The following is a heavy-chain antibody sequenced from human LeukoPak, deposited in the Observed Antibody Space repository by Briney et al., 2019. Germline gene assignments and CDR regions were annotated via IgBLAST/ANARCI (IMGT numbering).Heavy chain of an antibody. CDR2: INPNSGGT. CDR1: GYTFTGYY. CDR3: ERDLPEPHFCSGIFYF. V-gene: IGHV1-2*02. Sequence: ASVKVSCKASGYTFTGYYMHWVRQAPGQGLEWMGWINPNSGGTNYAQKFQGRVTMTRDTSISTAYMELSRLRYDDTAVYYCERDLPEPHFCSGIFYFRGPGNLVTVS. J-gene: IGHJ4*02. D-gene: IGHD3-3*02.